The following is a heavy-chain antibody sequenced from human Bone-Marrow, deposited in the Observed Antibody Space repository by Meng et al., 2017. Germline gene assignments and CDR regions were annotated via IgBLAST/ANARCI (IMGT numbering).Heavy chain of an antibody. V-gene: IGHV4-4*02. CDR2: IYQSGST. CDR1: GGSISSSNC. CDR3: ARPDYGDYLYYFDY. Sequence: QGQLQESGPRLVKPSGTLSLTCAVSGGSISSSNCWSWVRQPPGKGLEWIGEIYQSGSTNYNPSLKSRVTISVDKSKNQFSLKLSSVTAADTAVYYCARPDYGDYLYYFDYWGQGALVTVSS. D-gene: IGHD4-17*01. J-gene: IGHJ4*02.